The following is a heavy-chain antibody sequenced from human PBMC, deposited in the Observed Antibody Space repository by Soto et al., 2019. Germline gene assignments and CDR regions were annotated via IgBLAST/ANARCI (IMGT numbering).Heavy chain of an antibody. D-gene: IGHD3-10*01. V-gene: IGHV4-31*03. CDR1: GGSISSGGYY. Sequence: QVQLQESGPGLVKPSQTLSLTCTVSGGSISSGGYYWSWIRQHPGKGLEWIGYIYYIGSTYYNPSLKSRVAISVDTSKSQFSLKLSSVTAADTAVYYCARFYMVRGVMGAFDIWGQGTMLTVSS. J-gene: IGHJ3*02. CDR2: IYYIGST. CDR3: ARFYMVRGVMGAFDI.